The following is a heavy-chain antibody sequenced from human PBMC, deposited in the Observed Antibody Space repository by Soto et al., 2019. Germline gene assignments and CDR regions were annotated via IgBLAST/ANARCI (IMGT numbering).Heavy chain of an antibody. Sequence: QVHLVQSGAEGRKPGASVNVSCMASGFSLNTYVVHWVRQAPGQGLEWMGWVNAASGNTQTSQKFQGRLTLTRDTSANTAYMELSSLRTEDTAVYFCARRPLLESHFDYWGQGTLVAVSS. V-gene: IGHV1-3*01. J-gene: IGHJ4*02. CDR1: GFSLNTYV. CDR3: ARRPLLESHFDY. CDR2: VNAASGNT.